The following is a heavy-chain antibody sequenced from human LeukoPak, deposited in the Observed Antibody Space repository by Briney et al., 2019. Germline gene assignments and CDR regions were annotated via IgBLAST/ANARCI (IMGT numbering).Heavy chain of an antibody. CDR3: AKDTNPYKYTTSCDY. Sequence: PGGSLRLSCAASGSTFSSYGMHWVRQAPGKGLEWVAVISFDGTNKFYADSVKGRFTISRDNSKNTLYLQMNSLRAEDTAVYYCAKDTNPYKYTTSCDYWGQGTLVTVSS. CDR2: ISFDGTNK. CDR1: GSTFSSYG. V-gene: IGHV3-30*18. D-gene: IGHD6-6*01. J-gene: IGHJ4*02.